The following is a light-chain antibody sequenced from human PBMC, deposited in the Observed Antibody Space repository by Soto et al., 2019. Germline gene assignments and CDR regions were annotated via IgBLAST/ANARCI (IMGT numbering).Light chain of an antibody. V-gene: IGKV1-39*01. J-gene: IGKJ4*01. CDR1: QNIRNY. Sequence: DIQMTQSPSSLSASVGDRVTITCRASQNIRNYLNWYQQKPGKAPKVLISATSNLQSGVPSRFSGSGSGTDFTLTISSLQPEDFATYYCQQAYTTPHTFGGGTKVEI. CDR2: ATS. CDR3: QQAYTTPHT.